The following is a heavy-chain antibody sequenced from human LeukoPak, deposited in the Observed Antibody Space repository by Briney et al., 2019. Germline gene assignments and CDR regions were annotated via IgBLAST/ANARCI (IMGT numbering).Heavy chain of an antibody. CDR3: ATDPFPERTYYYGSGSH. D-gene: IGHD3-10*01. CDR2: IYYSGST. Sequence: SETLSLTCTVSGGSISSSSYYWGWIRQPPGKGLEWIGSIYYSGSTYYNPSLKSRVTISVDTSKNQFSLKLSSVTAADTAVCYCATDPFPERTYYYGSGSHWGQGTLVTVSS. J-gene: IGHJ4*02. CDR1: GGSISSSSYY. V-gene: IGHV4-39*07.